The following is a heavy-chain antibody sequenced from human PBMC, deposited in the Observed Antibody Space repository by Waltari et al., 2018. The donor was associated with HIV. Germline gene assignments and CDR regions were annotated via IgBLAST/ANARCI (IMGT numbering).Heavy chain of an antibody. CDR3: ARGSQHHDL. CDR2: VSYSGAT. CDR1: GTSFSGYY. Sequence: QVQLQQWGTGLLKPSGTLSLKCAIYGTSFSGYYCSWIRQSPTKGLVWIGEVSYSGATNYNPSFEGRVSISADTSKNQLSLNLTSLTAADTGVYFCARGSQHHDLWGQGTLVAVS. V-gene: IGHV4-34*01. J-gene: IGHJ5*02.